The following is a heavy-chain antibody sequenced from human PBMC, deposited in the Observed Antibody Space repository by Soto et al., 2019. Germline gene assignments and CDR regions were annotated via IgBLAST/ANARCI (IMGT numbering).Heavy chain of an antibody. CDR3: AKSGYGRSKHWYFDL. J-gene: IGHJ2*01. V-gene: IGHV3-23*01. Sequence: GGSLRLSCAASGFTFSSYAMSWVRQAPGKGLEWVSAISGSGGSTYYADSVKGRSTISRDNSKNTLYLQMNSLRAEDTAVYYCAKSGYGRSKHWYFDLWGRGTLVTVSS. CDR2: ISGSGGST. D-gene: IGHD1-1*01. CDR1: GFTFSSYA.